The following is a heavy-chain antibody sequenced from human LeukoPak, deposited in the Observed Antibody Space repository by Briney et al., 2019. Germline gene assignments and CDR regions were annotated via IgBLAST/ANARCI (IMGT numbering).Heavy chain of an antibody. V-gene: IGHV3-33*01. CDR3: ARVLRGTPIIKGYYYYGMDV. CDR2: IWYDGSNK. CDR1: GFTFSSYG. Sequence: GRSLRLSCAASGFTFSSYGMHWVRQAPGKGLEWVAVIWYDGSNKYYADSVKGRFTISRDNSKNTLYLQMNSLRAEDTAVYYCARVLRGTPIIKGYYYYGMDVWGQGTTVTVSS. J-gene: IGHJ6*02. D-gene: IGHD1-7*01.